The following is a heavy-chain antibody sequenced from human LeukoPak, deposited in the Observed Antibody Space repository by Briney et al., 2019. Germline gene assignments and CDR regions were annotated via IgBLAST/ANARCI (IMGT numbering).Heavy chain of an antibody. CDR3: AKVPNSGNYYYFDY. J-gene: IGHJ4*02. V-gene: IGHV3-23*01. Sequence: PGGSLRLSCAASGFAFSTYAISWVRQAPGKGLEWVSAISGSGTNTYYADSVKGRFTISRDNSKNTLYLQMNSLRAEDTAVYFCAKVPNSGNYYYFDYWGQGTPVTVSS. CDR1: GFAFSTYA. D-gene: IGHD1-26*01. CDR2: ISGSGTNT.